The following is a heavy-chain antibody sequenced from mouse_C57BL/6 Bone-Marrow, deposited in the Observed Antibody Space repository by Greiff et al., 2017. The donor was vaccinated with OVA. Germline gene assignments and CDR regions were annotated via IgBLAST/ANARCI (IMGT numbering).Heavy chain of an antibody. CDR2: IDPSDSYT. V-gene: IGHV1-59*01. CDR1: GYTFTSYW. J-gene: IGHJ4*01. CDR3: ARGDY. Sequence: QVQLQQPGAELVRPGTSVKLSCKASGYTFTSYWMHWVQQRPGQGLEWIGVIDPSDSYTTYNQKFKGKATLTVDTSSSTAYMQLSSLTSEDSAVYYCARGDYWGQGTSVTVSS.